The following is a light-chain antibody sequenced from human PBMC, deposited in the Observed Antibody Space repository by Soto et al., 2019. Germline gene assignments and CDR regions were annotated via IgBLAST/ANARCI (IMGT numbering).Light chain of an antibody. CDR2: EVT. J-gene: IGLJ1*01. CDR3: SSYTSSSTPYV. Sequence: LTQPASVSGSPGQSITISCTGTSSDVGGYNYVCWYKQHPGKAPQLMIYEVTNRPSGVSDRFSGSKSGNTASLTISGLQAEDEADYYCSSYTSSSTPYVFGTGTKVTVL. CDR1: SSDVGGYNY. V-gene: IGLV2-14*01.